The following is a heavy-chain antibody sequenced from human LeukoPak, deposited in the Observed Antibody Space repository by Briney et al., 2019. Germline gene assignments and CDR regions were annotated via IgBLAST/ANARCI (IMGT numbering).Heavy chain of an antibody. CDR3: ARRLGAGSTLGY. D-gene: IGHD1-1*01. V-gene: IGHV1-2*04. CDR1: GYTLTGYY. J-gene: IGHJ4*02. Sequence: GASVKVSCKASGYTLTGYYMHWVRQAPGQGLEWMGWINPNSGGTKYAQKFQGWVTMTRDTSISTAYMELSSLRSDDTAVYYCARRLGAGSTLGYWGQGTLVTVSS. CDR2: INPNSGGT.